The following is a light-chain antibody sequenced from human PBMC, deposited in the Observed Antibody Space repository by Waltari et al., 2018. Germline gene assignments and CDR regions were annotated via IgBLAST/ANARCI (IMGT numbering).Light chain of an antibody. Sequence: QSALTQPASVSGSPGQSITISCSGTDRSVGAYDFFSWYQQHPGKAPHLIIYEVSNRASGISNRFSASKSGNTASLTISGLQAEDEADYYCSSYTTSSAPGVFGTGTRVTVL. CDR2: EVS. V-gene: IGLV2-14*01. CDR1: DRSVGAYDF. CDR3: SSYTTSSAPGV. J-gene: IGLJ1*01.